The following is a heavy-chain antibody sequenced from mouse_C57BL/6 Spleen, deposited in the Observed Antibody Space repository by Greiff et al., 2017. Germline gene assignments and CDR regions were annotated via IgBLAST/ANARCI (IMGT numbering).Heavy chain of an antibody. CDR2: IDPSDSYT. CDR3: ARWDDGYYGDY. V-gene: IGHV1-50*01. CDR1: GYTFTSYW. Sequence: VQLKQPGAELVKPGASVKLSCKASGYTFTSYWMQWVKQRPGQGLEWIGEIDPSDSYTNYNQKFKGKATLTVDTSSSTAYMQLSSLTSEDSAVYYCARWDDGYYGDYWGQGTTLTVSS. D-gene: IGHD2-3*01. J-gene: IGHJ2*01.